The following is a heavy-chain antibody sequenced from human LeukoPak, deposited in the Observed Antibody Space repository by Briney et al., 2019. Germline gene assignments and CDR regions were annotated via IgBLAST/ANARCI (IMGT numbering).Heavy chain of an antibody. CDR1: GFTFSGSA. D-gene: IGHD6-6*01. Sequence: PGGSLKLSCAASGFTFSGSAMHWVRQASGKGLEWVGRIRSKANSYATAYAASVKGRFTISRDDSKNTAYLQMNSLKTEDTAVYYCTRPGSSAESDYWGQGTLVTVSS. V-gene: IGHV3-73*01. J-gene: IGHJ4*02. CDR3: TRPGSSAESDY. CDR2: IRSKANSYAT.